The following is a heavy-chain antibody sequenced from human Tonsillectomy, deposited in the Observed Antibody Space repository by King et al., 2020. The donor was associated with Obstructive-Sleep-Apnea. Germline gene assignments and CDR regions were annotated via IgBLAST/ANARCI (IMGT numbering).Heavy chain of an antibody. D-gene: IGHD6-6*01. V-gene: IGHV3-74*01. CDR2: INRDGSST. Sequence: VQLVESGGGLVQPGGSLRLSCAASGFTFSSYWMHWVRQAPGKGRGWVSRINRDGSSTSYADSVKGRLTISRDNAKNTRYLQMNSLRAEDTAVYYCARSSYSSSFYDVWGQGTTVTVSS. CDR1: GFTFSSYW. CDR3: ARSSYSSSFYDV. J-gene: IGHJ6*02.